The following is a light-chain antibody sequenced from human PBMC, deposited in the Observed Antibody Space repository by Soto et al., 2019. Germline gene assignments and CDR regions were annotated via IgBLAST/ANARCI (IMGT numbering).Light chain of an antibody. CDR1: SSNIGSNY. Sequence: QTVVTQPPSASGTPGQRVNISCSGSSSNIGSNYVYWYQQLPGTAPKLLIYSNNQWPSGVPDRFSGSKSGTSASLAISGLRSEDEADYYCAAWDDSLSGYVFGTGTKVTVL. CDR2: SNN. CDR3: AAWDDSLSGYV. V-gene: IGLV1-47*02. J-gene: IGLJ1*01.